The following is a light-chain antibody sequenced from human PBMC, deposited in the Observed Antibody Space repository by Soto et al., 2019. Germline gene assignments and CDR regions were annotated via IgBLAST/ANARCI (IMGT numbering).Light chain of an antibody. CDR3: QQYNNWPPWT. V-gene: IGKV3-15*01. CDR1: QSVSSN. CDR2: GAS. J-gene: IGKJ1*01. Sequence: EILMTQSPGTLSVSPGEGATLSCTASQSVSSNLAWYQQKPGQAPRLLIYGASTRATGIPTRFSGSGSGTEFTLTISSLQSEDFAVYYCQQYNNWPPWTFGQGTKVDIK.